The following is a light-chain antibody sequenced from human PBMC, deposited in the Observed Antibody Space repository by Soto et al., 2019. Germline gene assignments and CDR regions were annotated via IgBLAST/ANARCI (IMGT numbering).Light chain of an antibody. CDR1: QSVSSNY. CDR3: QQYGSSPLT. CDR2: GAS. J-gene: IGKJ5*01. V-gene: IGKV3-20*01. Sequence: EIVLTQSPGTLSLSPGERATLSCRASQSVSSNYLAWYQQKPGQAPRFLIYGASSRATGIPDRFSGSGSGTDFTLTISRLEPADFAVYYCQQYGSSPLTFGQGTRLEIK.